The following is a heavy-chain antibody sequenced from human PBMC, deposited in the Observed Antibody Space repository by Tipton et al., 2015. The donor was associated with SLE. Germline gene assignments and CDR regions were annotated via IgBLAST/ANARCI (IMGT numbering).Heavy chain of an antibody. CDR2: ISYDGSNK. D-gene: IGHD6-19*01. CDR3: AKDQLARYSSGWYWDAFDI. Sequence: SLRLSCAASGFTFSSYAMHWVRQAPGKGLEWVAVISYDGSNKYYADSVKGRFTISRDNSKNTLYLQMNSLRAEDTAVYYCAKDQLARYSSGWYWDAFDIWGQGTMVTVSS. J-gene: IGHJ3*02. CDR1: GFTFSSYA. V-gene: IGHV3-30-3*01.